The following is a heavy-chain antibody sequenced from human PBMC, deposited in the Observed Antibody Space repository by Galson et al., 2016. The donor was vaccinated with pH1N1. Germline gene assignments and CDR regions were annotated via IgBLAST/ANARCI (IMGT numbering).Heavy chain of an antibody. Sequence: SETLSLTCTVSGGSISSRYWSWIRQPAGKGLEWIGRVYTSGRTDSNPSLKSRVTMSMDTSNSQFSMILNSVTAADTAVYYCARMARITGPDTEYYFDFWGQGLLVTVSS. CDR3: ARMARITGPDTEYYFDF. D-gene: IGHD1-14*01. CDR1: GGSISSRY. CDR2: VYTSGRT. J-gene: IGHJ4*02. V-gene: IGHV4-4*07.